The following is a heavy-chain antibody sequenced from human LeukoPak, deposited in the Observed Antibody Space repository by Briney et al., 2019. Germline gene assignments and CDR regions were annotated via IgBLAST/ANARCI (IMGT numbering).Heavy chain of an antibody. D-gene: IGHD3-10*01. CDR2: ISYDGSNK. CDR1: GFTFSSYG. V-gene: IGHV3-30*18. J-gene: IGHJ5*02. CDR3: AKGYKVWAMVRGVIGP. Sequence: PGGSLRLSCAASGFTFSSYGMHWVRQAPGKGLEWVAVISYDGSNKYYADSVKGRFTISRDNSKNTLYLQMNSLRAEDTAVYYCAKGYKVWAMVRGVIGPWGQGTLVTVSS.